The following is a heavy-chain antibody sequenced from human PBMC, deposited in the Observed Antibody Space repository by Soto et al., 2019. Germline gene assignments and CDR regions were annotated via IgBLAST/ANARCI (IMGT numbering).Heavy chain of an antibody. V-gene: IGHV3-13*01. J-gene: IGHJ6*02. Sequence: PGGSLRLSCAASGFTFSSYDMHWVRQATGKGLEWVSAIGTAGDTYYPGSVKGRFTISRENAKNSLYLQMNSLRAADTAVYNCARAPAGSTDVWGQGTTVTVSS. CDR1: GFTFSSYD. CDR3: ARAPAGSTDV. CDR2: IGTAGDT.